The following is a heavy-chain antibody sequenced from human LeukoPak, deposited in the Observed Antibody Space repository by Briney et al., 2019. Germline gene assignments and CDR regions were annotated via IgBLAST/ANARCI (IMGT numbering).Heavy chain of an antibody. J-gene: IGHJ3*02. Sequence: SVTVSCKASGGTFSSYAISWVRQAPGQGLEWMGGIIPIFGTANYAQKFQGRVTITADESTSTAYMELSSLRSEDTAVYYCAREGCSGTSCCASGAFDIWGQGTTVTVSS. CDR3: AREGCSGTSCCASGAFDI. CDR2: IIPIFGTA. CDR1: GGTFSSYA. D-gene: IGHD2-2*01. V-gene: IGHV1-69*13.